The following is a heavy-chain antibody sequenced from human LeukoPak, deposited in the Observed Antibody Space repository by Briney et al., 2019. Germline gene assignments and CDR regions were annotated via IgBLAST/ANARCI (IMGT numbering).Heavy chain of an antibody. CDR2: INRSGA. Sequence: SETLSLTCAVYGGSFSGYYWSWIRQPPGKGLEWIGEINRSGANYNPSLESRVTMSMDTSQNQFSLKLSSVTAADAAVYYCARFKIWRGGDFWGQGTLVTVSS. CDR3: ARFKIWRGGDF. CDR1: GGSFSGYY. J-gene: IGHJ4*02. V-gene: IGHV4-34*01. D-gene: IGHD3-10*01.